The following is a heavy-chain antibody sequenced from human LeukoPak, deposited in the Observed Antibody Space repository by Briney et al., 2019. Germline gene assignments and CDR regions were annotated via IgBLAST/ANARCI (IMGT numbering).Heavy chain of an antibody. CDR1: GFTFSSYW. CDR3: ASRGSGYYVEFDY. D-gene: IGHD3-22*01. CDR2: IRQDGSDK. Sequence: GGSLRLSCAASGFTFSSYWMSWVRQAPGKGLEWVANIRQDGSDKYYVDSVKGRFTISRDNAKNSLYLQMNSLRAEDTAVYYCASRGSGYYVEFDYWGQGTLVTVSS. J-gene: IGHJ4*02. V-gene: IGHV3-7*01.